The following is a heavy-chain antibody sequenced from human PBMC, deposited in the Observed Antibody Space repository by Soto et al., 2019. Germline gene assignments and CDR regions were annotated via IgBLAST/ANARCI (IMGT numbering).Heavy chain of an antibody. CDR3: ARVGGDCTSASCNTYYYYALDV. J-gene: IGHJ6*02. D-gene: IGHD2-2*03. V-gene: IGHV3-48*03. CDR1: GFTFNGYE. Sequence: ELQLVASGGGSVQPGGTLRLSGAASGFTFNGYEMNWVRQAPGKGLEWVSYIGSGGSSIYYGASVKGRFTISSDNADNILYLQMSSLRAEDTAVYYCARVGGDCTSASCNTYYYYALDVGGQGTTVTVSS. CDR2: IGSGGSSI.